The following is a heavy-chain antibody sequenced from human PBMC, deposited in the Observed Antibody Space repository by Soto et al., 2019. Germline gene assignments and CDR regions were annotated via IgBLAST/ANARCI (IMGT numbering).Heavy chain of an antibody. J-gene: IGHJ5*02. D-gene: IGHD4-17*01. CDR3: ARVVKYGAYSRCFDP. CDR1: GYTFTSYD. CDR2: MNPNSGNT. Sequence: QVQLVQSGAEVKKPGASVKVSCKASGYTFTSYDINWVRQATGQGLEYLGWMNPNSGNTGYVQKSQRRGTMTRDTSISTADMELSSLRSEDTAVYFCARVVKYGAYSRCFDPWGQGTLVTVSS. V-gene: IGHV1-8*01.